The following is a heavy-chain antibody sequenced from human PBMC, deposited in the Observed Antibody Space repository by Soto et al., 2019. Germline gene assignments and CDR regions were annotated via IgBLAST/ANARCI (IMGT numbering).Heavy chain of an antibody. CDR1: GDSISRSGYY. CDR3: ARSKSDYDTGAFDY. D-gene: IGHD3-16*01. Sequence: QLQLQESDPGLVKPSETLSLTCTVSGDSISRSGYYWGWIRQSPRKGLEWIGSIDDSGSAYYSASLKSRVTISVDTSTNQVSLEVNSVTAADASVYYCARSKSDYDTGAFDYWGQGTLVTVSS. CDR2: IDDSGSA. J-gene: IGHJ4*02. V-gene: IGHV4-39*01.